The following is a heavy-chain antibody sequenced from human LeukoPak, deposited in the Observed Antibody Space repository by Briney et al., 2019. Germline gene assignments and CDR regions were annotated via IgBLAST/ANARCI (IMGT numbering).Heavy chain of an antibody. D-gene: IGHD3-16*02. CDR2: IWYDGSNK. J-gene: IGHJ6*03. CDR1: GFTFSSYG. CDR3: AREVTFGGVIVTNYYYYMDV. V-gene: IGHV3-33*08. Sequence: GGSLRLSCTASGFTFSSYGMHWVRQAPGKGLEWVAVIWYDGSNKYYADSVKGRFTISRDNSKNTLYLQMNSLRAEDTAVYYCAREVTFGGVIVTNYYYYMDVWGKGTTVTVSS.